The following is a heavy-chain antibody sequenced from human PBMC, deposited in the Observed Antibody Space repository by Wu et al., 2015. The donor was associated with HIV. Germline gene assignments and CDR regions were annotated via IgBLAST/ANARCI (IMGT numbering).Heavy chain of an antibody. V-gene: IGHV4-59*11. D-gene: IGHD6-19*01. Sequence: QVQLQESGPGLVKPSETLSLTCTVSGGPISSHYWSWIRQPPGKGLEWIGYIYYSGSTNYNPSLKSRVTISVDTSKNQFSLKLSSVTAADTAVYYCATTIAVAGTFDYWGQGTLVTVSS. J-gene: IGHJ4*02. CDR2: IYYSGST. CDR1: GGPISSHY. CDR3: ATTIAVAGTFDY.